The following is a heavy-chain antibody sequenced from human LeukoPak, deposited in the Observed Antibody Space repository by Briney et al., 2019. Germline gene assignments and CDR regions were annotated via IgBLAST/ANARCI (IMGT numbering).Heavy chain of an antibody. CDR2: INPNSGGT. Sequence: ASVKVSCKASGYTFTSYDINWVRQAPGQGLEWMGWINPNSGGTNYAQKFQGRVTMTRDTSISTAYMELSRLRSDDTAVYYCARQWVPTYYYDSSGYRPFDYWGQGTLVTVSS. D-gene: IGHD3-22*01. CDR3: ARQWVPTYYYDSSGYRPFDY. J-gene: IGHJ4*02. V-gene: IGHV1-2*02. CDR1: GYTFTSYD.